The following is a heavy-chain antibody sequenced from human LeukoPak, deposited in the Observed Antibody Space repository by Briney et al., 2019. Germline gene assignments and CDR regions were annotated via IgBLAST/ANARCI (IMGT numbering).Heavy chain of an antibody. D-gene: IGHD5/OR15-5a*01. CDR3: ARHPTRRDVYDHLDY. Sequence: PSETLSLTCTVSGGSISSGNYHWAWMRQPPGKGPERIGSMFYSGRTYYNPSLKSRVTISVDTSKNQLSLKVTSVTAADTAVYYCARHPTRRDVYDHLDYWGQGALVTVYS. CDR2: MFYSGRT. V-gene: IGHV4-39*01. CDR1: GGSISSGNYH. J-gene: IGHJ4*02.